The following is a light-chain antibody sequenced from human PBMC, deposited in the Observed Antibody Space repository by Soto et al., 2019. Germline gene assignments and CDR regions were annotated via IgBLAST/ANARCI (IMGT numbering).Light chain of an antibody. CDR2: AAS. Sequence: DVQMTQSPSSLSANIGDRVTITCRASQSISSYLNWYQQKPGKAPKLLIYAASSLQSGVPSRFSGSGSGTDFTLTISSLQPEDFATYYCQQSYSTLWTFGQGTNVDIK. CDR1: QSISSY. CDR3: QQSYSTLWT. J-gene: IGKJ1*01. V-gene: IGKV1-39*01.